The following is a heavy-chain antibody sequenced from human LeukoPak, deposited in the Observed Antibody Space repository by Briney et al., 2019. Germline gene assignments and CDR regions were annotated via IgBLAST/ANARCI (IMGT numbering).Heavy chain of an antibody. J-gene: IGHJ4*02. Sequence: SSETLSLTCTVSGGSISSSSYYWGWIRQPPGKGLEWIGSIYYSGSTYYNPSLKSRVTISVDTSKNQFSLKLSSVTAADTAVYYCARGAYYYGSGKIFDYWGQGTLVTVSS. CDR1: GGSISSSSYY. D-gene: IGHD3-10*01. CDR2: IYYSGST. V-gene: IGHV4-39*07. CDR3: ARGAYYYGSGKIFDY.